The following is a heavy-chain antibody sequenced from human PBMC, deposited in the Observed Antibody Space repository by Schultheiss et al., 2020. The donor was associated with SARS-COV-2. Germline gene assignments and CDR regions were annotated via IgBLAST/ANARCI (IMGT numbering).Heavy chain of an antibody. Sequence: GESLKISCAASGFTFSSYAMSWVRQAPGKGLEWVSAISGSGGSTYYADSVKGRFTISRDNSKNTLYLQMNILRAEDTAVYYCARGEDSLYYYYGMDVWGQGTTVTVSS. D-gene: IGHD1-26*01. CDR1: GFTFSSYA. J-gene: IGHJ6*02. V-gene: IGHV3-23*01. CDR3: ARGEDSLYYYYGMDV. CDR2: ISGSGGST.